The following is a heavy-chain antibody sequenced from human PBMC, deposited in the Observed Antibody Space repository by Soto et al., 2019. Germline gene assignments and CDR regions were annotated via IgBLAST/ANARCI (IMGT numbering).Heavy chain of an antibody. CDR3: ARDGNPFIAVAGTGFDY. D-gene: IGHD6-19*01. CDR2: INWNGGRT. J-gene: IGHJ4*02. CDR1: GFKFDDYG. V-gene: IGHV3-20*04. Sequence: LRLSCAASGFKFDDYGMSWVRLDPGKGLEWVSGINWNGGRTGFADSVRGRFTISRDNAKNSLFLQMNSLRAEDTAVYYCARDGNPFIAVAGTGFDYWGQGTLVTVSS.